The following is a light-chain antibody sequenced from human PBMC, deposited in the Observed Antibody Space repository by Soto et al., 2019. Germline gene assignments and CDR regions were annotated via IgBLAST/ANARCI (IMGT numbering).Light chain of an antibody. J-gene: IGKJ4*01. CDR1: QSVSSSY. V-gene: IGKV3-20*01. Sequence: EIVLTQSPGTLSLSPGERATLSCRASQSVSSSYLAWYQQKPGQPPRPLIYGASSRATGIPDRFSGSGSGTDFTLTITRLEPADFAVYYCQHYRTSFGGGTKVEIK. CDR3: QHYRTS. CDR2: GAS.